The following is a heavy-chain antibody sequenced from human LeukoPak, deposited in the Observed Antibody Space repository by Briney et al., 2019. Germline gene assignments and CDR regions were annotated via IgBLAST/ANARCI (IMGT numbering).Heavy chain of an antibody. J-gene: IGHJ4*02. CDR3: ATFPRYYYDSSGYYYFDY. CDR2: FDPEDGET. CDR1: GYTLTELS. Sequence: ASVKVSCKVSGYTLTELSMHWVRQAPGKGLEWKGGFDPEDGETIYAQKFQGRVTMTEDTSTDTAYMELSSLRSEDTAVYYCATFPRYYYDSSGYYYFDYWGQGTLVTVSS. D-gene: IGHD3-22*01. V-gene: IGHV1-24*01.